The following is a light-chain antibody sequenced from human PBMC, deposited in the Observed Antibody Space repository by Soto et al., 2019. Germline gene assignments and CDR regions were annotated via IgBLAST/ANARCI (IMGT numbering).Light chain of an antibody. CDR2: DAS. CDR3: QQYNSYST. J-gene: IGKJ4*01. Sequence: DIPMTQSPSTLSASVGDRVTITCRASQSISSWLAWYQQKPGKAPKLLIYDASSLESGVPSRFSGSGSGTEFTLTISSLQPDDFATYYCQQYNSYSTFDGGTKVEIK. CDR1: QSISSW. V-gene: IGKV1-5*01.